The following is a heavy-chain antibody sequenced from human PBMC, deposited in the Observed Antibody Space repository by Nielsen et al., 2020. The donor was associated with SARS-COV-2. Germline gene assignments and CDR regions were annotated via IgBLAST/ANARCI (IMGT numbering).Heavy chain of an antibody. J-gene: IGHJ4*02. D-gene: IGHD6-13*01. Sequence: SETLSLTCTVSGGSISSYYWSWIRQPPGKGLEWIGYIYYSGSTNYNPSLKSRVTISVDTSKNQFSLKLSSVTAAGTAVYYCARLGSSWFFDYWGQGTLVTVSS. CDR2: IYYSGST. CDR1: GGSISSYY. CDR3: ARLGSSWFFDY. V-gene: IGHV4-59*08.